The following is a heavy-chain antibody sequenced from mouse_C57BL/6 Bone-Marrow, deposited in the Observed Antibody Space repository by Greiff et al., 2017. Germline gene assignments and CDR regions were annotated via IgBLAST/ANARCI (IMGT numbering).Heavy chain of an antibody. V-gene: IGHV5-6*01. J-gene: IGHJ2*01. CDR1: GFTFSSYG. Sequence: EVQGVESGGDLVKPGGSLKLSCAASGFTFSSYGMSWVRQTPDKRLEWVATISSGGSYTYYPDSVKGRFTISRDNAKNTLYLQMSSLKSEDTAMYYCARHTIILPHFDYWGQGTTLTDSS. D-gene: IGHD5-5*01. CDR2: ISSGGSYT. CDR3: ARHTIILPHFDY.